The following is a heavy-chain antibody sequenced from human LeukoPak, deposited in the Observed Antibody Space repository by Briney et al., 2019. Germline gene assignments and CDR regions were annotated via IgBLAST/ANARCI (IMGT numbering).Heavy chain of an antibody. V-gene: IGHV4-31*03. CDR1: GVSISSDKYY. CDR2: MYYSGST. Sequence: PSETLSLTCTVSGVSISSDKYYWSWIRQRPGKGLEWIGCMYYSGSTSYNPSLRSRVSISLDSPKNQFSLKLNSVSAADTAVYYCATPYCGTISCLDVFDVWGQGKMVTVSP. J-gene: IGHJ3*01. D-gene: IGHD2-21*01. CDR3: ATPYCGTISCLDVFDV.